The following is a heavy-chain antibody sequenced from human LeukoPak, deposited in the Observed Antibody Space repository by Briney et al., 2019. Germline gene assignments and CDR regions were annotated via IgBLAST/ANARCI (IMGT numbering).Heavy chain of an antibody. CDR3: AKYHSGRPFDY. Sequence: GGSLRLSCAASGFSFGDYDMHWVRQAPGKGLEWVAFIRSDGSNNYYADSVKGRFTISRDNSNNTLYLQMNSLRVDDTAVYYCAKYHSGRPFDYWGQGTLVTVSS. V-gene: IGHV3-30*02. CDR2: IRSDGSNN. CDR1: GFSFGDYD. J-gene: IGHJ4*02. D-gene: IGHD3-10*01.